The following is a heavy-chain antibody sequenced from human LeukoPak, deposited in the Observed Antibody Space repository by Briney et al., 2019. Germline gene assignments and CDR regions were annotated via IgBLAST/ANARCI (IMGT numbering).Heavy chain of an antibody. CDR1: GGSISSGGYS. CDR3: ARTPGYCTNGVCYNYGMDV. D-gene: IGHD2-8*01. V-gene: IGHV4-30-2*02. CDR2: IYHSGST. J-gene: IGHJ6*02. Sequence: SQTLSLTCAVSGGSISSGGYSWSWIRQPPGKGLEWIGYIYHSGSTYYNPSLKSRVTTSVDTSKNQFSLKLSSVTAADAAVYYCARTPGYCTNGVCYNYGMDVWGQGTTVTVSS.